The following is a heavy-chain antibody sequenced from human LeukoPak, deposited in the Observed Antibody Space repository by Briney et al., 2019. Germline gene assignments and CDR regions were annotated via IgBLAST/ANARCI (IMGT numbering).Heavy chain of an antibody. V-gene: IGHV4-39*01. CDR1: GDSISSSNYY. CDR3: EEAFDI. J-gene: IGHJ3*02. CDR2: IYYSGST. Sequence: PSETLSLTCTVSGDSISSSNYYWGWIRQPPGKGLEWIGCIYYSGSTYYNPSLKSRVTISVDTSKNQFSLKLSSVTAADTAVYYCEEAFDIWGQGTMVTVSS.